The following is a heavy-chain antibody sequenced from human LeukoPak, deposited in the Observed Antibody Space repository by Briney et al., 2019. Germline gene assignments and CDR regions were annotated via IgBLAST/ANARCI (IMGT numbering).Heavy chain of an antibody. D-gene: IGHD5-24*01. Sequence: SETLSLTCTVSGGSVSSGSYYWSWIRQPPGTGLEWIGYIYYSGSTNYNPSLKSRVTISVDTSKNQFSLRLSSVTAADTAVYYCARDSVTREMATRYDCWGQGTLVTVSS. CDR1: GGSVSSGSYY. V-gene: IGHV4-61*01. CDR3: ARDSVTREMATRYDC. CDR2: IYYSGST. J-gene: IGHJ4*02.